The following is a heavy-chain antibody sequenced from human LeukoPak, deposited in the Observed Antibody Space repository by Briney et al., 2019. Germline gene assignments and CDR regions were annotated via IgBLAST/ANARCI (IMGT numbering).Heavy chain of an antibody. CDR2: ISYDGSNK. D-gene: IGHD3-10*01. Sequence: GGSLRLSCAASGFTFSSYGMHWVRQAPGKGLEWVAVISYDGSNKYYADSVKGRFTISRDNSKNTLYLKMNSLRPEDTAAYYCAKGGSGSYFGEYYFDYWGQGTLVTVSS. CDR3: AKGGSGSYFGEYYFDY. CDR1: GFTFSSYG. V-gene: IGHV3-30*18. J-gene: IGHJ4*02.